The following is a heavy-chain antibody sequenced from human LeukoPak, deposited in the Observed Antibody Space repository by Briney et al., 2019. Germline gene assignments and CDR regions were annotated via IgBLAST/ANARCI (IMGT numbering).Heavy chain of an antibody. Sequence: GGSLRLSCAASGNYWMHWVRHAQGKGLVWVSHINSDGSWTSYADSVKGRFTISTDNAKNTVYLQMNSLRAEDTAVYYCVSFYETYWGRGTLVTVSS. D-gene: IGHD2/OR15-2a*01. V-gene: IGHV3-74*01. J-gene: IGHJ4*02. CDR2: INSDGSWT. CDR3: VSFYETY. CDR1: GNYW.